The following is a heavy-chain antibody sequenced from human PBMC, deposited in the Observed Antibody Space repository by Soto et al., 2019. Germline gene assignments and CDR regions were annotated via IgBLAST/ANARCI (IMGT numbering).Heavy chain of an antibody. CDR3: ARDRIVATILDY. CDR2: IWYDGSNK. V-gene: IGHV3-33*01. J-gene: IGHJ4*02. CDR1: GFTFSSYG. Sequence: PGGSLRLSCAASGFTFSSYGMHWVRQAPGKGLEWVAVIWYDGSNKYYADSVKGRFTISRDNSKNTLYLQMNSLRAEDTAVYYCARDRIVATILDYWGQGTLVTVSS. D-gene: IGHD5-12*01.